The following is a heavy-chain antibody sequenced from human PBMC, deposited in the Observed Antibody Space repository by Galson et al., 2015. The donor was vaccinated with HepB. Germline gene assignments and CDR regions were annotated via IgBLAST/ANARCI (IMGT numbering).Heavy chain of an antibody. CDR3: ARVREQLQHTVFDF. CDR1: GDSIRRDDNF. CDR2: IHYTGST. J-gene: IGHJ4*02. V-gene: IGHV4-30-4*01. Sequence: QVQLQESGPGLVKPSQTLSLTCNVSGDSIRRDDNFWSWFRQPPGQGLEWIGYIHYTGSTFYNPSLESRLTISVDTSTNQFSLSLTSVTAADTAVYFCARVREQLQHTVFDFWGQGTLVTVSS. D-gene: IGHD6-6*01.